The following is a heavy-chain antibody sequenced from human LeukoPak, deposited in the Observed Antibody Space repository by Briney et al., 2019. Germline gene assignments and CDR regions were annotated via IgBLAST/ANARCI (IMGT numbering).Heavy chain of an antibody. Sequence: ASVKVSCQAAGHTFTDCYMDFLRQAPGQGLEWMGWISAYNGNTNYAQKLQGRVTMTTDTSTSTAYMALRSLRSDDTAVYYCARDHAAVPYSSGWYARYPDGMVVWGQGTTVTVS. D-gene: IGHD6-19*01. J-gene: IGHJ6*02. CDR1: GHTFTDCY. V-gene: IGHV1-18*04. CDR2: ISAYNGNT. CDR3: ARDHAAVPYSSGWYARYPDGMVV.